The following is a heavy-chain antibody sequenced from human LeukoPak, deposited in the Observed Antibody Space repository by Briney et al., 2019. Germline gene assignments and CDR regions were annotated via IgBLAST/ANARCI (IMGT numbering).Heavy chain of an antibody. J-gene: IGHJ3*02. Sequence: SETLSLTCTVSGGSISSYYWSWIRQPPGKGLGWIGYIYSSGSTNYNPSLKSRVTISVDTSKNQFSLKLSSVTAADTAVYCCARRRGAHTANALDIWGQGTMVTVSS. CDR1: GGSISSYY. V-gene: IGHV4-59*08. CDR3: ARRRGAHTANALDI. CDR2: IYSSGST. D-gene: IGHD3-10*01.